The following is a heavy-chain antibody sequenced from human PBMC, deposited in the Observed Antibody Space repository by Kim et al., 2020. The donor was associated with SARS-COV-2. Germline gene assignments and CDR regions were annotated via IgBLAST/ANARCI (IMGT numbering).Heavy chain of an antibody. CDR2: ISYDGSNK. CDR1: GFTFSSYG. Sequence: GGSLRLSCAASGFTFSSYGMHWVRQAPGKGLEWVAVISYDGSNKYYADSVKGRFTISRDNSKNTLYLQMNSLRAEDTAVYYCAKAKLELLYYYGMDVWGQGTTVTVSS. CDR3: AKAKLELLYYYGMDV. D-gene: IGHD1-7*01. J-gene: IGHJ6*02. V-gene: IGHV3-30*18.